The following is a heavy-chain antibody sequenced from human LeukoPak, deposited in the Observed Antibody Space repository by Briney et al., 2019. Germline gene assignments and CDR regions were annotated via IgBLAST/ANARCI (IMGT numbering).Heavy chain of an antibody. J-gene: IGHJ4*02. CDR2: ISWNSGSI. V-gene: IGHV3-9*01. CDR1: GFTFDDYA. CDR3: AKDKNWNSLGEFDY. D-gene: IGHD1-7*01. Sequence: PGGSLRLSCAASGFTFDDYAMHWVRQAPGKGLEWVSGISWNSGSIGYADSVKGRFTISRDNAKNSLYLQMNSLRAEDTALYYCAKDKNWNSLGEFDYWGQGTLVTVSS.